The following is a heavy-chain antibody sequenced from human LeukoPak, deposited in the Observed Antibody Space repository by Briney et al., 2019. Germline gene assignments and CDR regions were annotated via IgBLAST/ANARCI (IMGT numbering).Heavy chain of an antibody. CDR2: ISGSGGGT. CDR3: AKGDSNYNYYGMDV. V-gene: IGHV3-23*01. CDR1: GFTFSNYA. J-gene: IGHJ6*02. Sequence: GGSLRLSCAASGFTFSNYAMNWVRQAPGKGLEWVSTISGSGGGTYYADSVKGRFTISRDNSKNTLYPQMNSLRAEDTAVYYCAKGDSNYNYYGMDVWGQGTTVTVSS.